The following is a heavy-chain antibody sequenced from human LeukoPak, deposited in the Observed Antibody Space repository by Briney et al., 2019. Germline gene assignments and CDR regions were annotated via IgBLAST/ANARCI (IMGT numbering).Heavy chain of an antibody. V-gene: IGHV1-3*01. Sequence: ASVKVSCKASGYTFTSCAMHWVRQAPGQRLEWMGWINAGNGNTKYSQKFQGRVTITRDTSASTAYMELSSLRSEDTAVYYCAREERIAAAYPPRNWFDPWGQGTLVTVSS. CDR2: INAGNGNT. D-gene: IGHD6-13*01. CDR1: GYTFTSCA. J-gene: IGHJ5*02. CDR3: AREERIAAAYPPRNWFDP.